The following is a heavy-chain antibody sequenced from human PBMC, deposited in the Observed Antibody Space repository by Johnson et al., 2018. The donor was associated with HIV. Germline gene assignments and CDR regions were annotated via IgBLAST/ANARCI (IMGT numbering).Heavy chain of an antibody. V-gene: IGHV3-9*01. J-gene: IGHJ3*02. CDR1: GFTFDDYA. CDR3: TTWPYYYDTSEDAFDI. CDR2: ISWNSGTI. D-gene: IGHD3-22*01. Sequence: LVESGGGLVQPGRSLRLSCAASGFTFDDYAMHWVRQPPGKGLEWVSGISWNSGTIGYADSVKGRFPISRDDSKNTLYLQMNSLKTEDTAVYYCTTWPYYYDTSEDAFDIWGQGTMVTVSS.